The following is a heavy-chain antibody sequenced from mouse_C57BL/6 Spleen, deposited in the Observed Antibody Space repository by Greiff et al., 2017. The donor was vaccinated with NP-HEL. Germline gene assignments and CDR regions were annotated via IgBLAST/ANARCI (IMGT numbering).Heavy chain of an antibody. J-gene: IGHJ4*01. CDR3: ASSYYDYDKGYYYAMDY. Sequence: EVKLMESGPGMVKPSQSLSLTCTVTGYSITSGYDWHWIRHFPGNKLEWMGYISYSGSTNYNPSLKSRISITHDTSKNHFFLKLNSVTTEDTATYYCASSYYDYDKGYYYAMDYWGQGTSVTVSS. D-gene: IGHD2-4*01. CDR1: GYSITSGYD. CDR2: ISYSGST. V-gene: IGHV3-1*01.